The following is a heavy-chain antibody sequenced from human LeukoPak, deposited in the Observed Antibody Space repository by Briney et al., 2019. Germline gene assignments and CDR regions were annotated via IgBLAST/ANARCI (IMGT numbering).Heavy chain of an antibody. J-gene: IGHJ4*02. D-gene: IGHD3-10*01. CDR3: AKEVPRADY. Sequence: GGSLRLSCGASRLTLSTYTMNWVRQAPGKGLEWVSHIAGRSDSIYYADSVKGRFTISRDKAKNSLHLQMKSLRAEDTAVYYCAKEVPRADYWGQGTLVTVSS. V-gene: IGHV3-21*05. CDR1: RLTLSTYT. CDR2: IAGRSDSI.